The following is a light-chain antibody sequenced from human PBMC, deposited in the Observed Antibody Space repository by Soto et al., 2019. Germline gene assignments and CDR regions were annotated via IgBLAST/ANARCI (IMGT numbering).Light chain of an antibody. CDR3: QQYYGTPSPT. Sequence: DIVMTQSPDSLAVSLGERATINCKSSQSVLYSSNNKNYLAWYQQKPGQPPKLLIYWASTRESGVPDRFSGSGSGTDFTLTISSLQAEDVAVYHCQQYYGTPSPTFGGGTKVEIK. J-gene: IGKJ4*01. CDR1: QSVLYSSNNKNY. V-gene: IGKV4-1*01. CDR2: WAS.